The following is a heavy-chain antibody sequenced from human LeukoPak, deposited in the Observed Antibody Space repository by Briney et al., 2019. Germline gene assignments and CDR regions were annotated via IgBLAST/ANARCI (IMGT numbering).Heavy chain of an antibody. CDR1: GGSFSGYC. J-gene: IGHJ4*02. CDR2: INHSGST. V-gene: IGHV4-34*01. D-gene: IGHD3-22*01. CDR3: ARGRLMWLLDY. Sequence: PSETLSLTCAVYGGSFSGYCWSWIRQPPGKGLEWIGEINHSGSTNYNPSLKSRVTISVDTSKNQFSLKLSSVTAADTAVYYCARGRLMWLLDYWGQGTLVTVSS.